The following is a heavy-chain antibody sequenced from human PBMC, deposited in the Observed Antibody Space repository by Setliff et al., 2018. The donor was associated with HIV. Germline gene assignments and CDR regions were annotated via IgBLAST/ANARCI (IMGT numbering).Heavy chain of an antibody. CDR3: ARLFYDYWSGFYSGDY. CDR2: MNPNSGGT. D-gene: IGHD3-3*01. V-gene: IGHV1-2*02. Sequence: ASVKVSCKASGYTFTVYYLHWLRQAPGQGLEWMGWMNPNSGGTNHAQKFQGRVTMTRDTSINTAFMELNSLRSDDTAVYYCARLFYDYWSGFYSGDYWGQGTQVTVSS. J-gene: IGHJ4*02. CDR1: GYTFTVYY.